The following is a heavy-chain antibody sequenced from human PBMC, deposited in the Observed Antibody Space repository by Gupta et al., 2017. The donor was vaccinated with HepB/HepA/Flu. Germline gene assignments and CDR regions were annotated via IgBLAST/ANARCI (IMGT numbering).Heavy chain of an antibody. CDR3: ASLSRGDSGSYF. J-gene: IGHJ4*02. V-gene: IGHV3-21*01. CDR1: GFTFCDYS. CDR2: ISSGSSFI. D-gene: IGHD1-26*01. Sequence: EGQLVESGGGLVKPGGSVTLSCAASGFTFCDYSLNWVRQAPGKGLEWVSSISSGSSFIYYADSLKGRFTISRDNAKNSLYLQMNSLRVEDTSVYYCASLSRGDSGSYFWGQGTLVSVSA.